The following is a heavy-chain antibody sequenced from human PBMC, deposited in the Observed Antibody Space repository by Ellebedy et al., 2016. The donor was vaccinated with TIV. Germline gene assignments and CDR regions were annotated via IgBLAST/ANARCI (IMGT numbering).Heavy chain of an antibody. V-gene: IGHV3-23*01. D-gene: IGHD6-19*01. CDR1: GFDFKNSD. CDR3: AKETGRVTGWDYFDL. CDR2: IDSVAANT. Sequence: GESLKISCAASGFDFKNSDMNWVRQAPGKGLEWVSAIDSVAANTYYADSVKGRFTISRDNSKSTLYLQMSSLRAEDTAVYYCAKETGRVTGWDYFDLWGQGTLVTVSS. J-gene: IGHJ4*02.